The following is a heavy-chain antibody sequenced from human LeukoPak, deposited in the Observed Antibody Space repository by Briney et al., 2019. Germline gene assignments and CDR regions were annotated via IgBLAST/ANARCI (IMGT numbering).Heavy chain of an antibody. J-gene: IGHJ1*01. CDR3: ARGGQGYYVPFQH. CDR2: IIPIFGTA. D-gene: IGHD3-10*02. CDR1: GGTFSSYA. Sequence: SVKVSXKASGGTFSSYAISWVRQAPGQGLEWMGGIIPIFGTANYAQKFQGRVTITADESTSTAYMELSSLRSEDTAVYYCARGGQGYYVPFQHWGQGTLVTVSS. V-gene: IGHV1-69*01.